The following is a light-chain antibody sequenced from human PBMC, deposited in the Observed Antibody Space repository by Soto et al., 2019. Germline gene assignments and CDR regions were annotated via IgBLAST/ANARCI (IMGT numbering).Light chain of an antibody. Sequence: QSALTQPASVSGSPGQSITISCTGTSSDVGAYNYVSWHQQHPGKAPKLMIYEVSNRPSGVPDRFSGSKSGNTASLTISGLQAEDEADYYCSSYTSSFTQVFGGGTKLTVL. CDR2: EVS. CDR1: SSDVGAYNY. CDR3: SSYTSSFTQV. V-gene: IGLV2-14*01. J-gene: IGLJ2*01.